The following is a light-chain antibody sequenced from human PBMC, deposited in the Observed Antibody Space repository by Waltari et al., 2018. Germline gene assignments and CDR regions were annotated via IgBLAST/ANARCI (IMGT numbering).Light chain of an antibody. CDR1: SSDVGGSNS. J-gene: IGLJ2*01. Sequence: QSALTQPASVSGSPGQSITISCTGTSSDVGGSNSVSWYQQHPGKAPKLMIYDVTSRPSGVSPRFSGSKSDNTASLTISGLQAEDEADYYCSSYTGRSISVVFGGGTKLTVL. V-gene: IGLV2-14*03. CDR3: SSYTGRSISVV. CDR2: DVT.